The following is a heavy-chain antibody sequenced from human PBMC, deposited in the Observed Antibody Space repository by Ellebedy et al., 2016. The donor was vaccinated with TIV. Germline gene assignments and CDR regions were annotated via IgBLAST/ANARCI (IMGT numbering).Heavy chain of an antibody. D-gene: IGHD3-10*01. CDR1: GFTFSTYS. V-gene: IGHV3-66*01. CDR2: TYSGGTT. Sequence: GESLKISCAASGFTFSTYSMNWVRQAPGKGLEWVSVTYSGGTTYYADSVKGRFIISRDNSKNTLYLQMNSLRAEDTALYYCAKDYFYGSGYDYWGQGTLVTVSS. J-gene: IGHJ4*02. CDR3: AKDYFYGSGYDY.